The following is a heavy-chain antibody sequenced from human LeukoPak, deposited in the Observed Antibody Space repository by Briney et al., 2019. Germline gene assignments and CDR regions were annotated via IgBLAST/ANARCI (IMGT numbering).Heavy chain of an antibody. CDR1: GGSFSSRSYY. CDR3: ARRFETSGWVDY. D-gene: IGHD6-19*01. Sequence: SETLSLTCSVSGGSFSSRSYYWAWIRQPPGKGLEWIGNLYYSGSTNSNPSLRSRVTISVDSSKNQFSLNLTSVTATDTAVYYCARRFETSGWVDYWGQGTLVTVSS. J-gene: IGHJ4*02. CDR2: LYYSGST. V-gene: IGHV4-39*01.